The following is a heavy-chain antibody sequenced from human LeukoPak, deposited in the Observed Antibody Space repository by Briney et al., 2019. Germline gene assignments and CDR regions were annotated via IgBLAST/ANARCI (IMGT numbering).Heavy chain of an antibody. J-gene: IGHJ4*02. Sequence: GGSLRLSCAASGFAFSSYSMNWVRQAPGKGLEWISYISSSSSTMYYADSVKGRFTISRDNAKNSLYLQMNSLRAEDTAVYYCARAGILWGDYWGQGTLVTVSS. CDR1: GFAFSSYS. CDR3: ARAGILWGDY. CDR2: ISSSSSTM. D-gene: IGHD2-15*01. V-gene: IGHV3-48*01.